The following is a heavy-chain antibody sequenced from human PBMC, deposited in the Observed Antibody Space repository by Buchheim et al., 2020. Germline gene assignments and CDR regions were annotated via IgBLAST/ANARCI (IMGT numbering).Heavy chain of an antibody. CDR1: GGTFSSYA. CDR2: IIPIFGTA. Sequence: QVQLVQSGAEVKKPGSAVMVCCKASGGTFSSYAISWVRQAPGQGLEWMGGIIPIFGTANYAQNFQGRVTITADESQSTAYMKLSSLRCEDTAVYYCARTGYSGIQATNRLCDYWGQGTL. D-gene: IGHD5-12*01. V-gene: IGHV1-69*12. J-gene: IGHJ4*02. CDR3: ARTGYSGIQATNRLCDY.